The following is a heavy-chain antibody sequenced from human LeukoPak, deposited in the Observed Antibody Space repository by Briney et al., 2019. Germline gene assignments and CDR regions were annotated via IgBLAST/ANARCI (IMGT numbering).Heavy chain of an antibody. CDR1: GYRFNAYW. J-gene: IGHJ4*02. CDR2: VYPDDSDT. CDR3: ARHGLGSSWFGFDY. V-gene: IGHV5-51*01. Sequence: GESLKISCKGSGYRFNAYWIAWVRQMPGKGLEWMGIVYPDDSDTRYSPSFQGQVTISADKSISTAYLQWSSLKASDSAMYYCARHGLGSSWFGFDYWGQGTLVTVSS. D-gene: IGHD6-13*01.